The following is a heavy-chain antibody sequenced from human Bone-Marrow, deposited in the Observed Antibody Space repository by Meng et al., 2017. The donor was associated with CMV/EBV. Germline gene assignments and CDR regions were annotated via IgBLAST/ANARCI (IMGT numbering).Heavy chain of an antibody. D-gene: IGHD3-16*01. Sequence: SETLSLTCTVSGGSISSYYWSWIRQPPGKGLEWIGYIYYSGSTNYNPSLMRRVTISADTSKNQFSLKLSSVTAADTAGYYCARQGDLIDYWGQGTLVTVSS. V-gene: IGHV4-59*01. CDR3: ARQGDLIDY. CDR1: GGSISSYY. CDR2: IYYSGST. J-gene: IGHJ4*02.